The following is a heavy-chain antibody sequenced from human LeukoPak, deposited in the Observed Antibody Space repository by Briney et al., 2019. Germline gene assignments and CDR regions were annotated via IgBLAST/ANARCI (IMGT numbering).Heavy chain of an antibody. V-gene: IGHV1-18*01. CDR3: ARDEAYYDTFGMDV. Sequence: ASVKVPCRASGYTFTSFGFSWVRQAPGQGLEWMGWISAYNGNTNYVQNLQGRVTMTTDTSTSTAYMELRSLRSDDTAVYYCARDEAYYDTFGMDVWGQGTTVTVSS. J-gene: IGHJ6*02. CDR2: ISAYNGNT. D-gene: IGHD3-9*01. CDR1: GYTFTSFG.